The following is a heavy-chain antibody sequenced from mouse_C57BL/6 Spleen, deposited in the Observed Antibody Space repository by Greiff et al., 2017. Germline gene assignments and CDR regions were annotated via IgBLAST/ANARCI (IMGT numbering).Heavy chain of an antibody. J-gene: IGHJ1*03. V-gene: IGHV1-64*01. CDR2: IHPNSGST. CDR1: GYTFTSYW. CDR3: SLYGYDGYFDV. D-gene: IGHD2-2*01. Sequence: QVQLKQPGAELVKPGASVKLSCKASGYTFTSYWMHWVKQRPGQGLEWIGMIHPNSGSTNYNEKFKSKATLTVDKSSSTAYMQLSSLTSEDSAVYYCSLYGYDGYFDVWGTGTTVTVSS.